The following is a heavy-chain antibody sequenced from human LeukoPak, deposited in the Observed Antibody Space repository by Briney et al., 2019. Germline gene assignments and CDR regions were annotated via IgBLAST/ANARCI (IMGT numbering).Heavy chain of an antibody. CDR1: GYTFASYR. D-gene: IGHD3-22*01. CDR3: ARDSHYYYDSSGQYRSAFDI. V-gene: IGHV1-18*01. CDR2: ISAYNGNT. Sequence: ASVKVSCKASGYTFASYRISWVRQAPGQGLEWMGCISAYNGNTNYTQKVQGRVTMTTDTSTSTAYMELRSLTSDDTAVYYCARDSHYYYDSSGQYRSAFDIWGQGTIVTVSS. J-gene: IGHJ3*02.